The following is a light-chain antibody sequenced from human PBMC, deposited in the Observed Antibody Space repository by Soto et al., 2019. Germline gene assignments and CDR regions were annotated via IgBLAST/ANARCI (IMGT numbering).Light chain of an antibody. J-gene: IGKJ2*01. CDR3: QQYYSTPMYT. CDR1: QSVLYSSNNKNY. Sequence: DIVMTQSPDSLAVSLGERATINCKSSQSVLYSSNNKNYLAWYQQKPGQPPKLLIYWASTRESGVPDRFSGSGSVTDFTLTISSLQAEDVAVHYCQQYYSTPMYTFGHGTKLEIK. V-gene: IGKV4-1*01. CDR2: WAS.